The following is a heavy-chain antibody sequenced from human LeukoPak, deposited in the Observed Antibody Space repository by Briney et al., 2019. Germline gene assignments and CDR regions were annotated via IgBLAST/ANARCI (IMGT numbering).Heavy chain of an antibody. CDR3: ARGRLDYYGSGSYYNVGLGLRY. CDR2: MNPNSGNT. D-gene: IGHD3-10*01. V-gene: IGHV1-8*01. J-gene: IGHJ4*02. Sequence: ASVKVSCKASGYTFTSYDINWVRQATGQGLEWMGWMNPNSGNTGYAQKFQGRVTMTRNTSISTAYMELSSLRSEDTAVYYCARGRLDYYGSGSYYNVGLGLRYWGQGTLVTVSS. CDR1: GYTFTSYD.